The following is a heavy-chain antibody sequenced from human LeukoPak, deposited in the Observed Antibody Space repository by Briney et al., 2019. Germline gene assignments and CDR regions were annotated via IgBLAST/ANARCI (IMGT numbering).Heavy chain of an antibody. V-gene: IGHV3-30-3*01. D-gene: IGHD2-21*02. CDR1: GFTFSSYA. J-gene: IGHJ2*01. Sequence: QPGRSLRLSCAASGFTFSSYAMHWVRQAPGKGLEWVAVISYDGSNKYYADSVKGRFTISRDNSKNTLYLQMNSLRAEDTAVYYCAREGFCGVDCPGYFDLWGRGTLVTVST. CDR3: AREGFCGVDCPGYFDL. CDR2: ISYDGSNK.